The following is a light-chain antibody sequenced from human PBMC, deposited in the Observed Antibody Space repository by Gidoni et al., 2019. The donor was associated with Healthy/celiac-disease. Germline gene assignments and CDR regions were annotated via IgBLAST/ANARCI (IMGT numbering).Light chain of an antibody. CDR1: SSNIGSNT. V-gene: IGLV1-44*01. J-gene: IGLJ2*01. Sequence: QSVLTQPPSASGTPGQRVTISCSGRSSNIGSNTVNWYQQLPGPAPKLLIYSNNQRPSGLPDRSSGSTSGTSASLAISGLQSEDEADYYCAAWDDSLNGVVFGGGTKLTVL. CDR2: SNN. CDR3: AAWDDSLNGVV.